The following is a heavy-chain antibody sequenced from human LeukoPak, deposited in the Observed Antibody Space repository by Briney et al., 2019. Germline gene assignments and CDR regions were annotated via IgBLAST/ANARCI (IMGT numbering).Heavy chain of an antibody. Sequence: PGGSLRLSCAASGFTFSSYGLHWVRQAPGKGLEWVAFIRFDRSNKYYADSVKGRFTISRDNSKNTLYLQMNSPRPEDTAVYYCARDFAKPNWYFDLWGRGTLVTVSS. CDR1: GFTFSSYG. CDR2: IRFDRSNK. V-gene: IGHV3-30*02. J-gene: IGHJ2*01. CDR3: ARDFAKPNWYFDL.